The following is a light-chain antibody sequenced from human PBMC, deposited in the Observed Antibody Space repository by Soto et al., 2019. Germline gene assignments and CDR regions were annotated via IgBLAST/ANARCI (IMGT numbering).Light chain of an antibody. CDR3: QQYDNLPLT. J-gene: IGKJ4*01. Sequence: DIHITQSPSSLSSSLVDRITITCQASQDISKYLNWYQHKPGKAPKLLIYDASNFETGVPSRFSGSGSGTEFTFTISSLQPEDIATYYCQQYDNLPLTFGGGTKVDIK. V-gene: IGKV1-33*01. CDR1: QDISKY. CDR2: DAS.